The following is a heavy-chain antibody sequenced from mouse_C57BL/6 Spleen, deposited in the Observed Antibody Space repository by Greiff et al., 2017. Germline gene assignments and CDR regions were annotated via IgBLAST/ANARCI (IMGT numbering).Heavy chain of an antibody. J-gene: IGHJ4*01. Sequence: QVHVKQSGAELVKPGASVKISCKASGYAFSSYWMNWVKQRPGKGLEWIGQIYPGDGDTNYNGKFKGKATLTADKSSSTAYMQLSSLTSEDSAVYFCLIYYYGSSYDAMDYWGQGTSVTVSS. V-gene: IGHV1-80*01. CDR2: IYPGDGDT. CDR3: LIYYYGSSYDAMDY. CDR1: GYAFSSYW. D-gene: IGHD1-1*01.